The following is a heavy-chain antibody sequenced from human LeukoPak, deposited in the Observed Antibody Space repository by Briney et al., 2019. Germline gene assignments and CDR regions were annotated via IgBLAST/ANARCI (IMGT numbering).Heavy chain of an antibody. CDR1: GYSISSGYY. V-gene: IGHV4-38-2*02. Sequence: SETLSLTCAVPGYSISSGYYWGWIRQPPGKGLEWIGSIYHSGSTYYNPSLKSRVTISVDTSKNQFSLKLSSVTAADTAVYYCARDNTGSSWYFDYWGQGTLVTVSS. D-gene: IGHD6-13*01. J-gene: IGHJ4*02. CDR2: IYHSGST. CDR3: ARDNTGSSWYFDY.